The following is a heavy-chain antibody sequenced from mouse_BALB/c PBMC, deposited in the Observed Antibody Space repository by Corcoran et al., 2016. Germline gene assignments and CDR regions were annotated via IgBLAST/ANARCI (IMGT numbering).Heavy chain of an antibody. Sequence: EVQLQKSGAERVKQGASVKLSCTASGFNIKDTYMHWVKQRPEQGLEWIGRIDPANGNTKYDPKFQGKANKTADTSSNTAYLQLSSLTSEDTAVYYCAGGSSYYAIDYWGQGTSVTVSS. CDR2: IDPANGNT. D-gene: IGHD1-1*01. J-gene: IGHJ4*01. CDR1: GFNIKDTY. CDR3: AGGSSYYAIDY. V-gene: IGHV14-3*02.